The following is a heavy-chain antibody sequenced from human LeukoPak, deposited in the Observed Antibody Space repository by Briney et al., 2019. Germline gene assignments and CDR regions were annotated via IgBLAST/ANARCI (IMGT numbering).Heavy chain of an antibody. D-gene: IGHD6-13*01. CDR2: INAGNGNT. V-gene: IGHV1-3*01. J-gene: IGHJ4*02. CDR1: GYTFTSYA. Sequence: GASVKVSCKASGYTFTSYAMHWVRQAPGQRLEWMGWINAGNGNTKYSQKFQGRVTMTRNTSISTAYMELSSLRSEDTAVYYCARGRRRAAAPPRQYYFDYWGQGTLVTVSS. CDR3: ARGRRRAAAPPRQYYFDY.